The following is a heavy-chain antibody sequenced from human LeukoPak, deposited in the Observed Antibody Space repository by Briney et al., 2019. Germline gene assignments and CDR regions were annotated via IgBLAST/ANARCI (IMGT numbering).Heavy chain of an antibody. J-gene: IGHJ4*02. D-gene: IGHD1-26*01. CDR2: ITGSGDST. CDR1: GFIFSTYP. CDR3: AKENPVGGTNYFDY. Sequence: GGSLRLPCAASGFIFSTYPMSWVRQAPGKGLEWVSAITGSGDSTFYADSVKGRCTISRDNSKNTLSLQMNTLRAEDTAVYYCAKENPVGGTNYFDYWGQGTLVTVSS. V-gene: IGHV3-23*01.